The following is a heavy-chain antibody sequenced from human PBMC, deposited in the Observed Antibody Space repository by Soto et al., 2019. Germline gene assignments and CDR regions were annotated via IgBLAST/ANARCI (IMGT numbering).Heavy chain of an antibody. CDR1: GGSFSGYY. CDR3: ARLRFYDSGGPKY. CDR2: INHSGST. Sequence: PSETLSLTCAVYGGSFSGYYWSWLRQPPGKGPEWIGEINHSGSTNYNPSLKSRVTISMDTSKKQFSLRLTSVTAADTAVYYCARLRFYDSGGPKYWGQGTLVTVSS. V-gene: IGHV4-34*01. J-gene: IGHJ4*02. D-gene: IGHD3-10*01.